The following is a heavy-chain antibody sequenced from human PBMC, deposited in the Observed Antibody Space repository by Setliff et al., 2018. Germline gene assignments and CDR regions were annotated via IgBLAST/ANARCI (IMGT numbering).Heavy chain of an antibody. Sequence: ASVKVSCKASGYTFTGYYMHWVRQAPGQGLEWMGIIDPSGDYTNYAQNFQSRVSVTMDPSTTTAFMELSSLRSDDTAIYYCAREIRNMCYFDSWGRGTLVTVSS. CDR3: AREIRNMCYFDS. J-gene: IGHJ4*01. CDR1: GYTFTGYY. V-gene: IGHV1-46*01. CDR2: IDPSGDYT. D-gene: IGHD3-10*01.